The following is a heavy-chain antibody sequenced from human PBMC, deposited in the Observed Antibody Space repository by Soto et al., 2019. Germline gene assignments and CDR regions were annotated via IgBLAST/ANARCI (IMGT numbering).Heavy chain of an antibody. CDR2: ISSSSSYI. V-gene: IGHV3-21*01. J-gene: IGHJ3*02. CDR3: ARTEYPGAFDI. Sequence: EVQLVESGGGLVKPGGSLRLSCAASGFTFSSYSMNWVRQAPGKWLEWVSSISSSSSYIYYADTVKGRFTISRDNAKNSLYLQMNSLRAEDTAVYYCARTEYPGAFDIWGQGTMVTVSS. CDR1: GFTFSSYS.